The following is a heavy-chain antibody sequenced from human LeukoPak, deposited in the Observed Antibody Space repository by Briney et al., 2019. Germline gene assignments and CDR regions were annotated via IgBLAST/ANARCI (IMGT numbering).Heavy chain of an antibody. CDR3: ARFAYCGGHCWYYFDY. D-gene: IGHD2-21*02. V-gene: IGHV4-59*01. J-gene: IGHJ4*02. Sequence: SETLSLTCTVSGDSISNYYWSWIRQPPGKGLEWIGYIYSSGSTNYNPSLKSRVTISVDTSKNQFSLKLSSVTAADTAVYCCARFAYCGGHCWYYFDYWGQGSLVTVSS. CDR1: GDSISNYY. CDR2: IYSSGST.